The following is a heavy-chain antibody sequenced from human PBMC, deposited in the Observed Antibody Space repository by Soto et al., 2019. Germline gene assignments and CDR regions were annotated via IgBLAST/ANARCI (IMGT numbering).Heavy chain of an antibody. CDR2: IKQDGSEK. D-gene: IGHD3-3*01. V-gene: IGHV3-7*01. CDR3: ARDQGASYYDPGLDY. CDR1: GFTFSSYW. J-gene: IGHJ4*02. Sequence: VQLVESGGGLVQPGGSLRLSCAASGFTFSSYWMSWVRQAPGKGLEWVANIKQDGSEKYYVDSVKGRFTISRDNAKNSLYLQMNSLRAEDTAVYYCARDQGASYYDPGLDYWGQGTLVTVSS.